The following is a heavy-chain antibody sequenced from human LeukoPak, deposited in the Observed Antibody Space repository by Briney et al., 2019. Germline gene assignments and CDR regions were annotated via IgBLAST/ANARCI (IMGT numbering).Heavy chain of an antibody. CDR2: INPSGGSA. D-gene: IGHD6-6*01. J-gene: IGHJ4*02. CDR3: ARAEQLAEFDC. Sequence: ASVKVSCRASGYTFTSYYMHWVRQAPGQGLEWMGIINPSGGSASYAQKFQGRVTMTRDTSTSTVYMELSSLRSEDTAVYYCARAEQLAEFDCWGQGTLVTVSS. V-gene: IGHV1-46*01. CDR1: GYTFTSYY.